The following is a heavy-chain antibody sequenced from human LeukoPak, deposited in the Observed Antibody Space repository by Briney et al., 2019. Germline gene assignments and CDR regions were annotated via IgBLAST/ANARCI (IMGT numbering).Heavy chain of an antibody. Sequence: GGSLKLSCAASGFTFSVSTLHWVRQPSGKGLEWVGRIRSKANSYATGYTASMKGRFTISRDDSKNTAYLQMNSLKAEDTAVYYCIWMNTVNMLGFWGQGTLVTVSS. CDR3: IWMNTVNMLGF. J-gene: IGHJ4*02. V-gene: IGHV3-73*01. CDR1: GFTFSVST. D-gene: IGHD2/OR15-2a*01. CDR2: IRSKANSYAT.